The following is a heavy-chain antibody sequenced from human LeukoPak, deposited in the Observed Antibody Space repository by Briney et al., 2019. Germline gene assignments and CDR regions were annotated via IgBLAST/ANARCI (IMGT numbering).Heavy chain of an antibody. V-gene: IGHV4-59*12. J-gene: IGHJ6*03. Sequence: SETLSLTCTVSGGSISSYYWSWIRQPPGKGLEWIGYIYYSGYTNYNPSLKSRVTISVDTSKNQFSLKMRSVTAADTAVYYCARTTMVRGTYYMDVWGKGTTVTISS. CDR2: IYYSGYT. CDR1: GGSISSYY. CDR3: ARTTMVRGTYYMDV. D-gene: IGHD3-10*01.